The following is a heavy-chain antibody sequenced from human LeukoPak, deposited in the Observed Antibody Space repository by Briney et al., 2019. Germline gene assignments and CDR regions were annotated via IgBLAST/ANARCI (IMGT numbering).Heavy chain of an antibody. J-gene: IGHJ4*02. CDR3: ARARRSPSGAVGSFDQ. Sequence: NPSETLSLTCAVYGGSFSGYYWSWIRQPPGKGLEWIGEINHSGSTNYNPSLKSRVTISVDTSKNQFSLKLSSVTAADTAVYYCARARRSPSGAVGSFDQWGQGSLVSVSS. D-gene: IGHD6-6*01. V-gene: IGHV4-34*01. CDR2: INHSGST. CDR1: GGSFSGYY.